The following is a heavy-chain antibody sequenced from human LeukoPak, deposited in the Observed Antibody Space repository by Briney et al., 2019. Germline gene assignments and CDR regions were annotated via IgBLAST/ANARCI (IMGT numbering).Heavy chain of an antibody. CDR2: ISWNSGSI. D-gene: IGHD6-13*01. V-gene: IGHV3-9*01. CDR3: AKGRSSSWYCFDY. Sequence: GRSLRLSCAASGFTFDDYAMHWVRQAPGKGLEWVSGISWNSGSIGYADSVKGRFTISRDNAKNSLYLQMNSLRAEDTALYYCAKGRSSSWYCFDYWGQGTLVTVSS. CDR1: GFTFDDYA. J-gene: IGHJ4*02.